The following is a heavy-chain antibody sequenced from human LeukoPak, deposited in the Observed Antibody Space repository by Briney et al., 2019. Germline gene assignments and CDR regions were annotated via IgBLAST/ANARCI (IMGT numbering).Heavy chain of an antibody. J-gene: IGHJ4*02. Sequence: GASVKVSCKAFGYALTRHYMHWVRQAPGQGLEWMGIINPSGGSTNYAQKFQGRVTMTRDTSTSTVYMELSSLRFEDTAVYYCASWAGEAKNGLWSGPFDYRGQGIPVTVSS. CDR1: GYALTRHY. D-gene: IGHD3-3*01. CDR2: INPSGGST. CDR3: ASWAGEAKNGLWSGPFDY. V-gene: IGHV1-46*01.